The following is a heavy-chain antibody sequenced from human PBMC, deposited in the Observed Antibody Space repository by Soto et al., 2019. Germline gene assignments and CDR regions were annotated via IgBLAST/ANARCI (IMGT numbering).Heavy chain of an antibody. D-gene: IGHD3-10*01. CDR1: GFTFDDYA. Sequence: GGSLRLSCAASGFTFDDYAMHWVRQAPGKGLEWVSGISWNSGSIGYADSVKGRFTISRDNAKNSLYLQMNSLRAEDTALYYCAKDNTRKLRWFGELSFLNAFDIWGQGTMVTVSS. CDR2: ISWNSGSI. V-gene: IGHV3-9*01. CDR3: AKDNTRKLRWFGELSFLNAFDI. J-gene: IGHJ3*02.